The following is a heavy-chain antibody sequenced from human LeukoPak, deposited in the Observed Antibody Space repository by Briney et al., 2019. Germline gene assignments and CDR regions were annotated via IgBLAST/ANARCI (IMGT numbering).Heavy chain of an antibody. J-gene: IGHJ4*02. CDR2: ISSDGSNK. D-gene: IGHD3-10*01. Sequence: GGSLRLSCAASGFTFSSYAMHWVRQAPGKGLEWVAFISSDGSNKYYADSVKGRFTISRDNSKNTLYLQMNSLRAEDTAVYYCARDTLDSGSYYFDYWGQGTLVTVSS. V-gene: IGHV3-30*04. CDR3: ARDTLDSGSYYFDY. CDR1: GFTFSSYA.